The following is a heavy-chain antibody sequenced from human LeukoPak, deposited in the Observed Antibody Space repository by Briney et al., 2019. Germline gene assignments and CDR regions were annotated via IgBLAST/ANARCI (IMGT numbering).Heavy chain of an antibody. CDR2: IYSGGST. Sequence: QTGGSLRLSCAASGFTVSSNYMSWVRQAPGKGLEWVSVIYSGGSTYYADSVKGRFTTSRDNSKNTLYLQMNSLRAEDTAVYYCARVTSGYDFFYYYYYMDVWGKGTTVTISS. CDR1: GFTVSSNY. J-gene: IGHJ6*03. V-gene: IGHV3-66*01. CDR3: ARVTSGYDFFYYYYYMDV. D-gene: IGHD5-12*01.